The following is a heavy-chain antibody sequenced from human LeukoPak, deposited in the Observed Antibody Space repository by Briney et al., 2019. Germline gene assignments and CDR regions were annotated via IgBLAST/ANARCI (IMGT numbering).Heavy chain of an antibody. CDR2: IIPIFGTA. CDR3: ARVGSSTSCFMCGLPV. CDR1: GYTFTSYD. Sequence: GASVKVSCRASGYTFTSYDIHWVRQAPGQGLEWMGGIIPIFGTANYAQKFQGGVTITADESTSTAYKELSSLRSEDTAVYYCARVGSSTSCFMCGLPVWGQGTTVTVSS. D-gene: IGHD2-2*01. V-gene: IGHV1-69*13. J-gene: IGHJ6*02.